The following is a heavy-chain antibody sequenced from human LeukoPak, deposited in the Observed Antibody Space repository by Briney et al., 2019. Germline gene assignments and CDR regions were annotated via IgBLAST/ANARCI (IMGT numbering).Heavy chain of an antibody. CDR1: GFTFSSYA. CDR3: AKGTAYYGDYEEGGMDFDY. CDR2: ISGSGGST. V-gene: IGHV3-23*01. Sequence: QSGGSLRLSCAASGFTFSSYAMSWVRQAPGKGLEWVSAISGSGGSTYYADSVKGRFTISRDNSKNTLYLQMNSLRAEDTAVYYCAKGTAYYGDYEEGGMDFDYWGQGTLVTVS. J-gene: IGHJ4*02. D-gene: IGHD4-17*01.